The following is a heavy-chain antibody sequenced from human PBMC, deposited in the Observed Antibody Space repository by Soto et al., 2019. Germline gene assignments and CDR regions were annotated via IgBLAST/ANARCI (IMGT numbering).Heavy chain of an antibody. CDR2: INHSGST. CDR3: ETDKITGLFDY. D-gene: IGHD2-8*02. V-gene: IGHV4-34*01. CDR1: GGSFSGYY. J-gene: IGHJ4*02. Sequence: SETLSLTCAVYGGSFSGYYWTWIRQPPGTGLEWIGEINHSGSTNYNPSLKSRVTISVDTSKNQFSLKLTSVTAADTAVYYCETDKITGLFDYWGQGTLVT.